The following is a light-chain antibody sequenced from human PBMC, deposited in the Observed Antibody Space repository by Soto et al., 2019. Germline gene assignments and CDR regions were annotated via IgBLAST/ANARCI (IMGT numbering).Light chain of an antibody. V-gene: IGKV3-15*01. CDR2: TAS. J-gene: IGKJ1*01. Sequence: EIVLTQSPVTLSVSPGESATLSCRASQNIESNLAWYQQKPGQSPRLLIYTASTRASGIPARFSGSGYGTEFTLTISSLQSEDFAVYYCQQYNNWPPWTFGQGTKVDNK. CDR3: QQYNNWPPWT. CDR1: QNIESN.